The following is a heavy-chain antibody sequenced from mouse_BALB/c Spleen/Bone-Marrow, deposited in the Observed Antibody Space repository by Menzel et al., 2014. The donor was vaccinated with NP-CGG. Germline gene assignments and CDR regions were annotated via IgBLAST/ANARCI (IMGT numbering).Heavy chain of an antibody. CDR1: GFSLTSYG. D-gene: IGHD2-14*01. CDR3: AIYYRSSWFAY. V-gene: IGHV2-3*01. J-gene: IGHJ3*01. Sequence: QVQLKQSGPGLVAPSQSLSITCTVSGFSLTSYGVSWVRQPPGKGLEWLGVIWGDGNTNYHSALISRLSISKDNSKSXVFLKLNRLQTDDTATYYCAIYYRSSWFAYWGQGTLVTVS. CDR2: IWGDGNT.